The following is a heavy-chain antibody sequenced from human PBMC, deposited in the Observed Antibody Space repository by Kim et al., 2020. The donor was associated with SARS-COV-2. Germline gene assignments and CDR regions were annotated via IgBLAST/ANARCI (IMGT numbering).Heavy chain of an antibody. CDR3: GGGHYGL. Sequence: GGSLRLSCAASDYSVATNFMTWVRQAPGKGLEWVSLVDNVGGTYYADFVKGRFTISRDISKNTLNLQMNSLRVDDTAVYYCGGGHYGLWAQGTLVTVSS. V-gene: IGHV3-53*01. J-gene: IGHJ4*02. CDR2: VDNVGGT. CDR1: DYSVATNF. D-gene: IGHD3-16*01.